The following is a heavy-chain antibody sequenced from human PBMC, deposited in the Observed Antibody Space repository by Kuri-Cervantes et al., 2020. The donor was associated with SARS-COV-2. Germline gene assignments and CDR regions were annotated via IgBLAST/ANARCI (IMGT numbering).Heavy chain of an antibody. Sequence: ASVKVSCKASGGTFTSYGISWVRQAPGQGLVWMGWISAYNGNTNYAQKLQGRVTMTTDTSTSTAYMELRSLRSDDTAVYYCARDRGSYYSTDYYYYYMDVWGKGTTVTVSS. D-gene: IGHD1-26*01. CDR1: GGTFTSYG. V-gene: IGHV1-18*01. CDR3: ARDRGSYYSTDYYYYYMDV. J-gene: IGHJ6*03. CDR2: ISAYNGNT.